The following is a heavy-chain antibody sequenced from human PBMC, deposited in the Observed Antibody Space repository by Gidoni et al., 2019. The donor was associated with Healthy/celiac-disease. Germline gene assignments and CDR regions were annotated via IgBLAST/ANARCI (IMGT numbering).Heavy chain of an antibody. V-gene: IGHV3-11*01. J-gene: IGHJ6*02. Sequence: QVQLVESGGGLVKPGGSLRLSCAASGFTFRDYYMSWIRQAPGKGLGWVSYISSSGSTIYYADSVKGRFTISRDNAKNSLYLQMNSLRAEDTAVYYCARDQRSIAARPRSFYYYYGMDVWGQGTTVTVSS. CDR3: ARDQRSIAARPRSFYYYYGMDV. CDR1: GFTFRDYY. CDR2: ISSSGSTI. D-gene: IGHD6-6*01.